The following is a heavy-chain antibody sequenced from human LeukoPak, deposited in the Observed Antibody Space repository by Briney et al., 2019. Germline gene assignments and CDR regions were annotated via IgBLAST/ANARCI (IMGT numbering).Heavy chain of an antibody. Sequence: GGSLRLSCAASGFTFSGYAVSWVCQAPGKGLEWVPAISGSGASTYYADSVKGRFTISRDNSKNTLYLQMNSLRAEDTALYYCARGKQLDYWGQGTLVTVSS. CDR2: ISGSGAST. J-gene: IGHJ4*02. CDR3: ARGKQLDY. V-gene: IGHV3-23*01. D-gene: IGHD5-18*01. CDR1: GFTFSGYA.